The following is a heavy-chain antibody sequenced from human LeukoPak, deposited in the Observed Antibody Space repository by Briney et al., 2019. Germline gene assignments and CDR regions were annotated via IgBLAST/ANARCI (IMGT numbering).Heavy chain of an antibody. V-gene: IGHV3-23*01. J-gene: IGHJ6*03. CDR2: ISGGGGST. D-gene: IGHD2-8*01. Sequence: GGSLRLSCAASGFTFSSYAMSWVRRAPGKGLEWVSTISGGGGSTDYADSVKGRFTISRDNSKNTLYLQMNSLMNSLRAEDTAVYFCAKNRGHCVNGVCHNYYYMDVWGKGTTVTVSS. CDR3: AKNRGHCVNGVCHNYYYMDV. CDR1: GFTFSSYA.